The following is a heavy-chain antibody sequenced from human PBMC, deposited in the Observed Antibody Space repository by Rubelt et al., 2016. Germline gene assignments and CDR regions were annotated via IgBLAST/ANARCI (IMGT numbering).Heavy chain of an antibody. V-gene: IGHV4-39*07. CDR3: GRSPPSSSSDPDY. J-gene: IGHJ4*02. CDR2: IYHSGGT. Sequence: QLQLQESSPRLVKPSETLSLTCSVSGSSISSGTYYWGWIRQPPGKGLEWIASIYHSGGTYYNPSLKSRVTISVDTSKNQFARKLGSVTASDTAFYYCGRSPPSSSSDPDYWGQGTLVTVSS. D-gene: IGHD6-6*01. CDR1: GSSISSGTYY.